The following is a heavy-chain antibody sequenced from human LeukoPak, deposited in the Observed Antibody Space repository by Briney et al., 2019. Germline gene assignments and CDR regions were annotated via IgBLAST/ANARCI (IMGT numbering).Heavy chain of an antibody. CDR1: GGSFSGYY. CDR2: INHSGST. V-gene: IGHV4-34*01. Sequence: SSETLSLTCAVYGGSFSGYYWSWIRQPPGKGLEWIGEINHSGSTNYNPSLKSRVTISVDTSKNQFSLKLSSVTAADTAVYYCARGRGRSGNSSGYYSFRYWGQGTLVTVSS. CDR3: ARGRGRSGNSSGYYSFRY. D-gene: IGHD3-22*01. J-gene: IGHJ4*02.